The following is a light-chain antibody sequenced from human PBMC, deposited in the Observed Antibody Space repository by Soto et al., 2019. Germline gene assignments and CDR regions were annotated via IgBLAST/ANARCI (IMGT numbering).Light chain of an antibody. CDR3: QQANSFPWT. V-gene: IGKV1-12*01. J-gene: IGKJ1*01. CDR1: QGVGSW. Sequence: DIQMTQSPSSVSAPVGDRVTITCRASQGVGSWLAWYQQKPGKAPKLLIFAASSLQSGVPSRFSGSGSGTDFTLTISSLQPEAVASYYCQQANSFPWTFGQGTKVEIK. CDR2: AAS.